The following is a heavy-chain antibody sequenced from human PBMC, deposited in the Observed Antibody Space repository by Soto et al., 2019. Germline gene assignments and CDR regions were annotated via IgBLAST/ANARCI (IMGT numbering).Heavy chain of an antibody. Sequence: QIQLVQSGAEVKKPGASVKVSCKASGYTFSSYHITWVRQAPGQGLEWMGWISAYNSNTNYAQNLQGRVTMTTDPSTSTAYMELRSLRSDVTAVYYCARDLPPVDYWGQGTLVTVSS. J-gene: IGHJ4*02. V-gene: IGHV1-18*01. CDR2: ISAYNSNT. CDR3: ARDLPPVDY. CDR1: GYTFSSYH.